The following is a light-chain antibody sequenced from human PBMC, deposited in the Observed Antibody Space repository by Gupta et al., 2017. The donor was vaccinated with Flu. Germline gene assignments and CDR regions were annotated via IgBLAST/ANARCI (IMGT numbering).Light chain of an antibody. CDR2: DAS. CDR1: QSVSSY. CDR3: HHRNIWPNT. Sequence: EIVLTQSPCTLSLSPGERATLSCRASQSVSSYLAWYQQRAGQAPRLLIYDASTRAIGFPARFSGSGCGTEFTLAISCPEPEDFAVYYCHHRNIWPNTFGQGTQMDI. J-gene: IGKJ5*01. V-gene: IGKV3-11*01.